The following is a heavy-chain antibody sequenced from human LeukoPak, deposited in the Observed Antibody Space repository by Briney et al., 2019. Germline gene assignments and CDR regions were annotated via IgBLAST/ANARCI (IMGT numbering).Heavy chain of an antibody. CDR2: ISSSGSTI. CDR3: ARDKGYYGSGSYPLYFDY. V-gene: IGHV3-48*03. Sequence: RAGGSLRLSCAASGFTFSSYEMNWVRQAPGKGLEWVSYISSSGSTIYYADSVKGRFTISRDNAKNSLYLQMNSLRAEDTAVYYCARDKGYYGSGSYPLYFDYWGQGTLVTVSS. D-gene: IGHD3-10*01. J-gene: IGHJ4*02. CDR1: GFTFSSYE.